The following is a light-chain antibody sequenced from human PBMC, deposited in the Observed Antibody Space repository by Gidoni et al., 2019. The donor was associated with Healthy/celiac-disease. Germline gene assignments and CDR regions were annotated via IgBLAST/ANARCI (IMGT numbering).Light chain of an antibody. V-gene: IGLV2-11*01. CDR3: CSYAGSYTGV. CDR2: DVS. CDR1: SSDVGGYNY. Sequence: QSALPQPPPVSGSPGQSVTISCTGTSSDVGGYNYVSWYQQHPGKAPKLIIYDVSKRPSGVPDRFSGSKSGNTASLTISGLQAEDEADYYCCSYAGSYTGVFGGGTKLTVL. J-gene: IGLJ2*01.